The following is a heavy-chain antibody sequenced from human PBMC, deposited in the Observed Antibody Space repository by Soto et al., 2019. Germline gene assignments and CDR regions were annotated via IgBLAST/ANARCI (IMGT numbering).Heavy chain of an antibody. CDR3: ARDRLYYDSAGRNFAS. D-gene: IGHD3-22*01. V-gene: IGHV1-2*02. CDR2: IKPDSGVT. CDR1: GHTSTGYY. Sequence: ASVTVSLKASGHTSTGYYGRLVRLAPRKGLEWLGWIKPDSGVTTYAQNFQGRVTMTRDTSINTAYMELSGLRSDDTAVYYCARDRLYYDSAGRNFASWGHGTLVTVSS. J-gene: IGHJ4*01.